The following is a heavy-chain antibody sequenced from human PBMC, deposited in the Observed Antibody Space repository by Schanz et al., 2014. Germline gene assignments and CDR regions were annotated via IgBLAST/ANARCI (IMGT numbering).Heavy chain of an antibody. Sequence: QVQLVESGGGVVQPGRSLRLSCAASGFTFSKYGMHWVRQAPGKGLEWVAVIWYDGSNKDYADSVKGRFTISRDNAKDSLFLQMTSLRADDTAVYFCAREYASTWFESNVMAGRIDNWGQGTLVTVSS. J-gene: IGHJ4*02. CDR2: IWYDGSNK. CDR1: GFTFSKYG. CDR3: AREYASTWFESNVMAGRIDN. V-gene: IGHV3-33*01. D-gene: IGHD2-8*01.